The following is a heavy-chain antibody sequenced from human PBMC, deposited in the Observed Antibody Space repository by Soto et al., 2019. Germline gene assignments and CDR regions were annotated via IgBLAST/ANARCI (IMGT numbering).Heavy chain of an antibody. CDR1: GFSLSTSGMR. V-gene: IGHV2-70*04. CDR3: ARAHCGGDCSGSTFDY. D-gene: IGHD2-21*02. Sequence: SGPTLVNPTQTLTLTCTFSGFSLSTSGMRVSWIRQPPGKALEWLARIDWDDDKFYSTSLKARLTISKDTSKNQVVLTMTNMDPVDTATYYCARAHCGGDCSGSTFDYWGQGTLVTVSS. CDR2: IDWDDDK. J-gene: IGHJ4*02.